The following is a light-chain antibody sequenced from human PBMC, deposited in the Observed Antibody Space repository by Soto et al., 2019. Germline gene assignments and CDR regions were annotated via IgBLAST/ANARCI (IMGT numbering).Light chain of an antibody. J-gene: IGKJ4*01. CDR1: QSVRSNY. V-gene: IGKV3-20*01. CDR2: GAS. CDR3: QQYASSPLT. Sequence: EIVLTQSPGTLSLSSGERATLSCRASQSVRSNYLAWYQQKPGQAPRLLIYGASSRATGIPDRFCGSGSGTDFTLTISILEPEDFAVYYCQQYASSPLTFGGGTKVEIK.